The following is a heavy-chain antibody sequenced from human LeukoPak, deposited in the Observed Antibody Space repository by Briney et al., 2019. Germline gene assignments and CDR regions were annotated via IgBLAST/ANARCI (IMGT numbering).Heavy chain of an antibody. CDR3: AKLNAYYYDSSGYYYFDY. Sequence: GCPRLSSAAPGFTFSSYTMSCVRQTPGKRLEWVSAISGSGGSTYYADSVKGRFTIARYNSKNTLYLQMNSLRAEDTAVYYCAKLNAYYYDSSGYYYFDYWGQGTLVTVSS. J-gene: IGHJ4*02. CDR1: GFTFSSYT. CDR2: ISGSGGST. D-gene: IGHD3-22*01. V-gene: IGHV3-23*01.